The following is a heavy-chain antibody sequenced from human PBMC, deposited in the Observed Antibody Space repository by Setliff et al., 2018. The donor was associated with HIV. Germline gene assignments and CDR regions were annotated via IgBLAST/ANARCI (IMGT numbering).Heavy chain of an antibody. J-gene: IGHJ4*02. CDR3: ARRESVYEYWSDYYGGQNYFDY. V-gene: IGHV5-51*01. CDR2: IYPGDSHT. CDR1: GYYFTTFW. D-gene: IGHD3-3*01. Sequence: GESLKISCKGSGYYFTTFWIAWVRQMPGKGLEWMGFIYPGDSHTTYSPSFQGQVTIPIDTSVSTAYLQWSSLKASDTAIYFCARRESVYEYWSDYYGGQNYFDYWGQGTLVTVSS.